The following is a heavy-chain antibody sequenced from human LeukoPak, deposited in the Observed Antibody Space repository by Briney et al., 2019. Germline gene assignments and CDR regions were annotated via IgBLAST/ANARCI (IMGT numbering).Heavy chain of an antibody. CDR3: ARHRGWGSRYSSSTFDY. J-gene: IGHJ4*02. CDR2: IYYSGST. D-gene: IGHD6-13*01. Sequence: SETLSLTCTVSGGSISSSSYYWGWIRQPPGKGLEWIGSIYYSGSTYYNPSLKSRVTISVDTSKNQFSLKLSSVTAADTAVYYCARHRGWGSRYSSSTFDYWGQGTLVTVSS. CDR1: GGSISSSSYY. V-gene: IGHV4-39*01.